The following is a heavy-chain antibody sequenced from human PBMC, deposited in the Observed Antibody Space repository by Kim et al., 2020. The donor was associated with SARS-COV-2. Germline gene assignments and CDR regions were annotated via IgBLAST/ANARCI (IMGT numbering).Heavy chain of an antibody. D-gene: IGHD1-20*01. CDR2: IYPGDSDT. CDR3: ARGPYNWKHVGWFDP. V-gene: IGHV5-51*01. CDR1: GYSFTSYW. J-gene: IGHJ5*02. Sequence: GESLKISCKGSGYSFTSYWIGWVRQMPGKGLEWMGIIYPGDSDTRYSPSFQGQVTISADKSISTAYLQWSSLKASDTAMYYCARGPYNWKHVGWFDPWGQGTLVTVSS.